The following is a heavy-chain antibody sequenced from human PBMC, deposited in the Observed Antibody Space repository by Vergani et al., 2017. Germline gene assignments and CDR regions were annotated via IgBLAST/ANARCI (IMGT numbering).Heavy chain of an antibody. CDR2: ISSSGSTI. V-gene: IGHV3-11*01. D-gene: IGHD5-24*01. J-gene: IGHJ6*02. CDR3: ARDSRWLQFNYYYYGMDV. CDR1: GFTFSDYY. Sequence: QVQLVESGGGLVKPGGSLRLSCAASGFTFSDYYMSWIRQAPGKGLEWVSYISSSGSTIYYADSVKGRFTISRDNAKNSLYLQMNSLRAEDTAVYYCARDSRWLQFNYYYYGMDVWSRGTTVTASS.